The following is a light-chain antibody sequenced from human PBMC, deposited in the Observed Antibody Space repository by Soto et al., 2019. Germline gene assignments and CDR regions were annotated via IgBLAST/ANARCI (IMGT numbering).Light chain of an antibody. V-gene: IGKV3-11*01. CDR1: QSVSSY. J-gene: IGKJ1*01. Sequence: EIVLTQSPATLSLSPGERATLSCRASQSVSSYLAWYQQKPGQVPRLVIYDASNRATGIPGRFSGSGSATDFTLTISSLEPEDFGVYYCQQRSSWPRTFGQGTKVEIK. CDR2: DAS. CDR3: QQRSSWPRT.